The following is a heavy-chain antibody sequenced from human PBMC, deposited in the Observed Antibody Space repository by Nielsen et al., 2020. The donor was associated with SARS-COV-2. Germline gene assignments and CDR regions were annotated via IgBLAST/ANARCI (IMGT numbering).Heavy chain of an antibody. V-gene: IGHV4-39*07. Sequence: SETLSLTCTVSGVSISSSSYYWGWIRQPPGKGLEWIGSIYYTGSTFYDPSLKSRVTISVDTSKNQFSLKLSSVTAADTAVYYCARGRSSWPYYYYGMDVWGQGTTVTVSS. CDR3: ARGRSSWPYYYYGMDV. CDR2: IYYTGST. CDR1: GVSISSSSYY. J-gene: IGHJ6*02. D-gene: IGHD6-13*01.